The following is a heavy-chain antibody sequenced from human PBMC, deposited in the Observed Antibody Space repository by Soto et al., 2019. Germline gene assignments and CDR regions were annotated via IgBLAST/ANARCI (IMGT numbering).Heavy chain of an antibody. J-gene: IGHJ4*02. CDR1: GDSVSSYL. Sequence: QVQLQESGPGLVKPSETLSLTCSVFGDSVSSYLWSWIRQTPGKGLEWIGYSYHTGRSNSNPSLKSRVTISVNTTKNQFSLRLNSVTAADTAVYYCARGSHTFGFDYWGQGALVTVSS. V-gene: IGHV4-59*08. D-gene: IGHD3-10*01. CDR3: ARGSHTFGFDY. CDR2: SYHTGRS.